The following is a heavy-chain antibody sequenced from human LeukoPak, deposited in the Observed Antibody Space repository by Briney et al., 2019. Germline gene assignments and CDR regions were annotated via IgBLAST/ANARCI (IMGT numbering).Heavy chain of an antibody. Sequence: PSETLSLTCAVYGGSFSGYYWSWIRQPPGKGLEWIGEINHSGSTNYNPSLKSRVTISVDTSKNQFSLKLSSVTAADTAVYYCASLDYGGRAFDIWGQGTMVTVSS. J-gene: IGHJ3*02. CDR2: INHSGST. CDR3: ASLDYGGRAFDI. V-gene: IGHV4-34*01. CDR1: GGSFSGYY. D-gene: IGHD4-23*01.